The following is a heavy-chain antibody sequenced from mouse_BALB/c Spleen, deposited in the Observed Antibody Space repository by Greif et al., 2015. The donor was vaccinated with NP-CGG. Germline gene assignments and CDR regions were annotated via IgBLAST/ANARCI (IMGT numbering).Heavy chain of an antibody. Sequence: VQLVESGAELVMPGASVKMPCKASGYTFTDYWMHWVKQRPGQGLEWIGAIDTSDSYTSYNQKFKGKATLTVDESSSTAYMQLSSLTSEDSAVYYCARSGEGNAMDYWGQGTSVTVSS. V-gene: IGHV1-69*01. J-gene: IGHJ4*01. D-gene: IGHD3-1*01. CDR1: GYTFTDYW. CDR2: IDTSDSYT. CDR3: ARSGEGNAMDY.